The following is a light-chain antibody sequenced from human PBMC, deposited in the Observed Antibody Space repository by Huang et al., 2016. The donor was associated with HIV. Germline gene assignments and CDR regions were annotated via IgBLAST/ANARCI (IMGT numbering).Light chain of an antibody. J-gene: IGKJ1*01. CDR2: GVS. CDR3: QQLNTYPRT. Sequence: IQLTQSPSSLSAFVGDRVTITCRASQGISSYLAWYQQKPGKAPKLLIYGVSTLQSGVPSRVSGSGSGTDFTLTISSLQPEDFATYYCQQLNTYPRTFGQGTKVEIQ. V-gene: IGKV1-9*01. CDR1: QGISSY.